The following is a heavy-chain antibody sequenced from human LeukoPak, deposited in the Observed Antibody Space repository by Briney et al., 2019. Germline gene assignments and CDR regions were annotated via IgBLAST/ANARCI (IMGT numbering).Heavy chain of an antibody. CDR3: ARGLAVTTGFDY. CDR1: GGTFSSYA. CDR2: IIPILGIA. J-gene: IGHJ4*02. D-gene: IGHD4-17*01. V-gene: IGHV1-69*04. Sequence: ASVKVSCKASGGTFSSYAISWVRQAPGQGLEWMGRIIPILGIANYAQKFQGRVTITADKSTSTAYMELSSLRSEDTAVYYCARGLAVTTGFDYWGQGTLVTVSS.